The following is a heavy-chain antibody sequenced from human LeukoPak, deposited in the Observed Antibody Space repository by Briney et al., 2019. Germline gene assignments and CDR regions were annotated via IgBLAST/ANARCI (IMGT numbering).Heavy chain of an antibody. D-gene: IGHD3-22*01. Sequence: PGGSLRLSCAASGFTFSSYSMNWVRQAPGKGLEWVSSISSSSYIYYADSVKGRFTISRDNAKNSLYLQMNSLRAEDTAVYYCARDFMGYYDSSGYLDYWGQGTLVTVAS. CDR2: ISSSSYI. J-gene: IGHJ4*02. CDR3: ARDFMGYYDSSGYLDY. V-gene: IGHV3-21*01. CDR1: GFTFSSYS.